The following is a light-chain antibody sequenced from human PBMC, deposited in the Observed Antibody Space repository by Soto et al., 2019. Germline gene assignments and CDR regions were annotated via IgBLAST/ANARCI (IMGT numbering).Light chain of an antibody. CDR1: QSVSSN. Sequence: EIVMTQSPATLSVSPGERATLSCRASQSVSSNLAWYQQKPGQAPRLLIYGASTRATGIPARFSGSGSGTEFTLTNSSLQSDYCAVYYCQQYNNWPPWTCGQGTKVEIK. V-gene: IGKV3-15*01. J-gene: IGKJ1*01. CDR2: GAS. CDR3: QQYNNWPPWT.